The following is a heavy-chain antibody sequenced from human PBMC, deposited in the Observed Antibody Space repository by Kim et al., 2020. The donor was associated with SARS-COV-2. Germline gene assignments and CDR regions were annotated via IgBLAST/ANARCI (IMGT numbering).Heavy chain of an antibody. V-gene: IGHV3-33*05. J-gene: IGHJ4*02. CDR3: ARDSETHYGDSLNYFDY. CDR2: ISYDGSNK. CDR1: GFTFSSYG. Sequence: GGSLRLSCAASGFTFSSYGMHWVRQAPGKGLEWVAVISYDGSNKYYADSVKGRFTISRDNSKNTLYLQMNSLRAEDTAVYYCARDSETHYGDSLNYFDYWGQGTLVTVSS. D-gene: IGHD4-17*01.